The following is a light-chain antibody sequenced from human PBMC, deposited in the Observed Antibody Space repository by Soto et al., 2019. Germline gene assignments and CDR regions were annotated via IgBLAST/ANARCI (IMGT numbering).Light chain of an antibody. CDR1: TGTVTSGHY. CDR3: LLSYSGLRV. J-gene: IGLJ2*01. V-gene: IGLV7-46*01. CDR2: DTS. Sequence: QAVVTQEPSLTVSPGGTVTLTCGSSTGTVTSGHYPYWFQQKPGQAPRTLIYDTSNKNSWTPARFSASLLGGKAALTLSGAQPEDEAEYYCLLSYSGLRVFGGGTKVTVL.